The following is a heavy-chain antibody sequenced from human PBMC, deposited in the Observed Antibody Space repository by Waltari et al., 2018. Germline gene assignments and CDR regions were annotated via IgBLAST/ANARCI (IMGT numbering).Heavy chain of an antibody. CDR3: ARVCGGDCYGFDY. CDR1: GFTFSSYS. Sequence: EVQLVESGGGLVKPGGSLRLSCAASGFTFSSYSMNWVRQPPGKGLEWVSSISSSSSYIYYADSVKGRFTISRDNAKNSLYLQMNSLRAEDTAVYYCARVCGGDCYGFDYWGQGTLVTVSS. D-gene: IGHD2-21*01. CDR2: ISSSSSYI. J-gene: IGHJ4*02. V-gene: IGHV3-21*01.